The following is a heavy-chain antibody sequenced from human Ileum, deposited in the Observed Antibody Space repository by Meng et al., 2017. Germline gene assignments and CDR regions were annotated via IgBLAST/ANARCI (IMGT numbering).Heavy chain of an antibody. V-gene: IGHV2-5*01. CDR2: IYWNDDK. CDR1: GFSLSTRGVG. D-gene: IGHD3-16*02. Sequence: SGPTLVKPTQTLTVTCTFSGFSLSTRGVGVGWIRQPPGKALEWLAVIYWNDDKRYSAPLKSSRTITKDTSKNQVVLTMTHMDPVDTATYYCAHFVWGTYRFLDYWGQGTLVTVSS. J-gene: IGHJ4*02. CDR3: AHFVWGTYRFLDY.